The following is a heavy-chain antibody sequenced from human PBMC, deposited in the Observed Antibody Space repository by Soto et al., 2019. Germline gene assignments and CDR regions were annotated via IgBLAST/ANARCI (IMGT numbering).Heavy chain of an antibody. D-gene: IGHD6-13*01. V-gene: IGHV4-34*01. CDR1: GGSFSGYY. CDR2: INHSGST. CDR3: ARSWGDY. J-gene: IGHJ4*02. Sequence: HVQLQQWGAGLLKPSETLSLTCAVYGGSFSGYYWSWIRQPPGKGLEWIGEINHSGSTNYNPSLKSQVTISVDTSKNQFSLKLSSVTAAATAVYYCARSWGDYWGQGTLVTVSS.